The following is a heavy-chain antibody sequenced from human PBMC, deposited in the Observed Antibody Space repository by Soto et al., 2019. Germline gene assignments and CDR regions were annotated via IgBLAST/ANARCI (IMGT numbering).Heavy chain of an antibody. CDR3: AKALYDFWSGFYYGSDV. CDR1: GFTFSTYA. Sequence: EVQLLESGGGLVQPGWSLRLSCAASGFTFSTYAICWVRQAPGKGLEWVSAISGSGDSTYYADSVKGRITIFRDNSKNRLYLQMNSLGAEDTAVYYCAKALYDFWSGFYYGSDVWGHGTTVTVSS. D-gene: IGHD3-3*01. V-gene: IGHV3-23*01. CDR2: ISGSGDST. J-gene: IGHJ6*02.